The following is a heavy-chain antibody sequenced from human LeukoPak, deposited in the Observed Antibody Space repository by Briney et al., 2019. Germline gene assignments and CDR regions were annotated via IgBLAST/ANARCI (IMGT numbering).Heavy chain of an antibody. D-gene: IGHD6-6*01. V-gene: IGHV3-48*03. CDR1: GFTFSSYE. CDR2: ISGSSSTI. J-gene: IGHJ4*02. CDR3: ARDLKGDAARRHTFDY. Sequence: GGSLILSCAASGFTFSSYEMNWVRQAPGKGLEWVSYISGSSSTIYYADSVKGRFTISRDNAKNSLYLQMNSLRAGDTAVYFCARDLKGDAARRHTFDYWGPGTLVTVSS.